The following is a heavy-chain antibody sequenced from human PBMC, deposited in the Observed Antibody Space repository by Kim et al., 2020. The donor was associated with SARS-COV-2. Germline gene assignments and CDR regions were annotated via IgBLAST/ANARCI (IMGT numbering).Heavy chain of an antibody. CDR3: VRDSYSFYSGAGTYYYHGMAV. CDR1: GFTFSSYW. CDR2: ITPDGRST. J-gene: IGHJ6*02. V-gene: IGHV3-74*01. Sequence: GGSLRLSCAASGFTFSSYWMHWVRQTPEKGLMWVSRITPDGRSTSNADSVKGRFTISRDNAKNTLYLQMNSLRAEDTAVYYCVRDSYSFYSGAGTYYYHGMAVWGQGTTVTVSS. D-gene: IGHD2-21*01.